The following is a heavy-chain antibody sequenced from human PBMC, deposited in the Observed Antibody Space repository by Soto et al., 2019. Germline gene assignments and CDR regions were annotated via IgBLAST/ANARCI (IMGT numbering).Heavy chain of an antibody. Sequence: PSETLSLTCIVSGGSVSESHYSWGWFRQPPGKGLEWIGYIYYSGSTYYNPSLKSRVTISVDTSKNQFSLKLSSVTAADTAVYYCAREVIAVAGYYFDYWGQGTLVTVSS. CDR3: AREVIAVAGYYFDY. D-gene: IGHD6-19*01. CDR1: GGSVSESHYS. CDR2: IYYSGST. V-gene: IGHV4-31*03. J-gene: IGHJ4*02.